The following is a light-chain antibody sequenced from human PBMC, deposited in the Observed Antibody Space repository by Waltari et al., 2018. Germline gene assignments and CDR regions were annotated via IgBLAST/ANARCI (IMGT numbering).Light chain of an antibody. CDR1: ESVKNN. V-gene: IGKV1-5*03. CDR3: HQANTLPLT. Sequence: DVQLTHSPSTLSASVGDRVTITCRASESVKNNLAWYQHQPGKAPKVLVHKASRLESGVPSSFSGSGYGTEVTLTISSLEPDDFATYYCHQANTLPLTFGGGTKVEIK. CDR2: KAS. J-gene: IGKJ4*01.